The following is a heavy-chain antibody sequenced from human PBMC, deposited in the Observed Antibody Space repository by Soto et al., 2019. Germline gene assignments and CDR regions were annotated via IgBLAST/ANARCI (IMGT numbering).Heavy chain of an antibody. CDR1: GGSISSSSYY. CDR3: ARPNYDFWSEGWFDP. J-gene: IGHJ5*02. D-gene: IGHD3-3*01. Sequence: SETLSLTCTVSGGSISSSSYYWGWIRQPPGKGLEWIGSIYYSGSTYYNPSLKSRVTISVDTSKNQFSLKLSSVTAADTAVYYCARPNYDFWSEGWFDPWGQGTLVTVSS. CDR2: IYYSGST. V-gene: IGHV4-39*01.